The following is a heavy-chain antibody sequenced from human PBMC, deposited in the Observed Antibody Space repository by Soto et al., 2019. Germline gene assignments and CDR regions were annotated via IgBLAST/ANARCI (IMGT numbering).Heavy chain of an antibody. Sequence: QLQLQESGPGLVKPSETLSLTCTVSGGSFSSSPYYWGWIRQPPGKGLEWIGSIYYSGSTYYNPSLKSRVPFSVDTSKNHFPLQLRSVPAADTAVYYCPRPYRGYDKNWFDPWGQGTLVTVSS. J-gene: IGHJ5*02. CDR3: PRPYRGYDKNWFDP. D-gene: IGHD5-12*01. CDR2: IYYSGST. V-gene: IGHV4-39*02. CDR1: GGSFSSSPYY.